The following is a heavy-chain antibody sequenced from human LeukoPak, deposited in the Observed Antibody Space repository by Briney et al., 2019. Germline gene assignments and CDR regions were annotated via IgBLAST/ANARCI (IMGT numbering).Heavy chain of an antibody. Sequence: SETLSLTCGVNGGSFSGYYWSWIRQPPGKGLEWIGEINHSGSTKYNPSLKSRVTISVDTSKNQFSLKLSSVTAADTAVYYCARGIAAAGRGWFGPWGQGTLVTVSS. CDR1: GGSFSGYY. CDR3: ARGIAAAGRGWFGP. CDR2: INHSGST. D-gene: IGHD6-13*01. J-gene: IGHJ5*02. V-gene: IGHV4-34*01.